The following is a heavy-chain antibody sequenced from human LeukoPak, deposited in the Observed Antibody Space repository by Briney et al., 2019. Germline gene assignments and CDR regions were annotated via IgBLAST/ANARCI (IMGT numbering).Heavy chain of an antibody. J-gene: IGHJ4*02. CDR3: AREVYYDILTGYHGPLFDY. D-gene: IGHD3-9*01. Sequence: GGSLRLSCAASGFTVSSNYMSWVCQAPGKGLEWVSVIYSGGSTYYADSVKGRFTISRDNSKNTLYLQMNSLRAEDTAVYYCAREVYYDILTGYHGPLFDYWGQGTLVTVSS. CDR1: GFTVSSNY. V-gene: IGHV3-66*01. CDR2: IYSGGST.